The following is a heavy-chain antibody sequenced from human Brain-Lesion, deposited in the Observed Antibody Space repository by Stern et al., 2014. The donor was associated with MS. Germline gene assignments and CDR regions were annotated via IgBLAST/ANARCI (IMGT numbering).Heavy chain of an antibody. CDR3: ARDQRGITIFGVVTDYYYLGMDV. J-gene: IGHJ6*02. Sequence: MQLVESGAEVKKPGASVKVSCKTSGYIFTGYYIHWVRQAPGQGLEWMAWINPNTGGTKYAQKFQGRVTMGRDASISTAYVEMSSLTSDDTAVYYCARDQRGITIFGVVTDYYYLGMDVWGQGTTVTVSS. V-gene: IGHV1-2*02. CDR2: INPNTGGT. CDR1: GYIFTGYY. D-gene: IGHD3-3*01.